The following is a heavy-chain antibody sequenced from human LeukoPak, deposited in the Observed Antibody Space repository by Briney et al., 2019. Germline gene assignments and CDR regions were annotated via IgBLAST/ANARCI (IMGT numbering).Heavy chain of an antibody. V-gene: IGHV3-23*01. CDR3: VRDGGVSGYDLLDY. D-gene: IGHD5-12*01. CDR1: GFTFDNYA. Sequence: PGGSLRLSCAASGFTFDNYAMNWVRQAPGKGLEWVLGISGSGVNTYYADSVKGRFTISRDNSKNTLYLQLNSLRAEDTAVYYCVRDGGVSGYDLLDYWGQGTLVTVSS. CDR2: ISGSGVNT. J-gene: IGHJ4*02.